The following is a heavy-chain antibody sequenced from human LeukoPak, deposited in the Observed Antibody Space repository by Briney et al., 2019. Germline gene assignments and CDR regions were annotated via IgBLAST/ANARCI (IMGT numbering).Heavy chain of an antibody. CDR2: ICAYNGKT. CDR1: GYIFTSYC. J-gene: IGHJ6*04. Sequence: GASVKVSCKASGYIFTSYCLSWVRQAPGQGLEWMGWICAYNGKTRYAQKFQARVTMTTDTSTRTAYMEMRSLRSDDTAVYYCARDRRGRAVANPYYYNGMDVWGEGTTVTVSS. D-gene: IGHD6-19*01. CDR3: ARDRRGRAVANPYYYNGMDV. V-gene: IGHV1-18*01.